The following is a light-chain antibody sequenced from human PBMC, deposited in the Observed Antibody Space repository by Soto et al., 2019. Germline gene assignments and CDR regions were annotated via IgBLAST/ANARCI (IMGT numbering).Light chain of an antibody. V-gene: IGKV1-9*01. J-gene: IGKJ4*01. CDR2: AAS. CDR1: QDISSY. Sequence: DIQLTQSPSFLSASVGDRVTITCRASQDISSYLAWYQQKPGKAPKLLIYAASTLQSGVPSSFSGSGSATEFTLTISSLQPEDFATYYCQQLNSYPLTFGGGTKVEIK. CDR3: QQLNSYPLT.